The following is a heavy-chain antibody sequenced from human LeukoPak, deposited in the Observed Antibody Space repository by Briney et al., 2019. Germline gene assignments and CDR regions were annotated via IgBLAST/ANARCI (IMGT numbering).Heavy chain of an antibody. D-gene: IGHD3-3*01. Sequence: SETLSLTCAVYGESFSSYYWSWIRQPPGKGLEWIGEINHSGSTNYNPSLKSRVTISVDTSKNQFSLKLSSVTAADTAVYYCASAQVRYYDFWSGYYGSGTMDVWGQGTTVTVSS. CDR3: ASAQVRYYDFWSGYYGSGTMDV. CDR2: INHSGST. CDR1: GESFSSYY. J-gene: IGHJ6*02. V-gene: IGHV4-34*01.